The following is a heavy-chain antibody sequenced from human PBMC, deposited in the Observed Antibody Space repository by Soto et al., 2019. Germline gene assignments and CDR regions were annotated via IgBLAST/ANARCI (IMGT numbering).Heavy chain of an antibody. CDR1: GGTFSSSG. V-gene: IGHV1-69*09. CDR3: ARWPQSRCTDDPYDGDV. D-gene: IGHD2-8*01. CDR2: IVPSLDTT. Sequence: QVQLVQSGTEVKKPGSSVKVSCKASGGTFSSSGFSWVRQAPGQGLEWMGMIVPSLDTTKYAQKFQARVTITADQFTSTAYMELISLRSEDSAVYYCARWPQSRCTDDPYDGDVWGQGTRVIVSS. J-gene: IGHJ6*02.